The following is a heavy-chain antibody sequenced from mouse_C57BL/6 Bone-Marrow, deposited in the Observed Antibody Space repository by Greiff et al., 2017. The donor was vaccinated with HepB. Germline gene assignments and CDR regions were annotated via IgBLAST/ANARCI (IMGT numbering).Heavy chain of an antibody. D-gene: IGHD2-3*01. Sequence: QVQLQQPGAELVRPGSSVKLSCKASGYTFTSYWMHWVKQRPIQGLEWIGNIDPSDSETHYNQKFKDKATLTVDKSSSTAYMQLSSLTSEDSAVYYCARPDGYYDAMDYWGQGTSVTVSS. CDR3: ARPDGYYDAMDY. CDR1: GYTFTSYW. J-gene: IGHJ4*01. V-gene: IGHV1-52*01. CDR2: IDPSDSET.